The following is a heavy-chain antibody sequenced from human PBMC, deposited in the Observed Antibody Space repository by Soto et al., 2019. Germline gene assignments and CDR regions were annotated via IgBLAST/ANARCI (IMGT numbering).Heavy chain of an antibody. CDR2: ISAYNGNT. CDR1: GYTFTSYG. Sequence: QVQLVQSGAEVKKPGASVKVSCKASGYTFTSYGISWVRQAPGQGLEWMGWISAYNGNTNYAQKLQGRVTMTTDTSTRTAYMERRSLRTDDTAVYYCARGKVITMVRRVSKPDWYFDLWGRGTLVTVSS. D-gene: IGHD3-10*01. CDR3: ARGKVITMVRRVSKPDWYFDL. V-gene: IGHV1-18*01. J-gene: IGHJ2*01.